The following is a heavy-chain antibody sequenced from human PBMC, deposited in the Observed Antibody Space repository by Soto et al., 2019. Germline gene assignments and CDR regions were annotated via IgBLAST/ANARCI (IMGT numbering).Heavy chain of an antibody. D-gene: IGHD2-2*01. CDR1: GGTFSSYA. J-gene: IGHJ6*02. CDR2: IIPIFATT. V-gene: IGHV1-69*13. Sequence: SVKVSCKASGGTFSSYAISWVRQAPGQGLEWMGGIIPIFATTNYAQRFQGRVTIAAAESTSTAYMELSSLRSEDTAVYYCARHDCVSSSCYYYYYYAMDVWGQGTTVTVSS. CDR3: ARHDCVSSSCYYYYYYAMDV.